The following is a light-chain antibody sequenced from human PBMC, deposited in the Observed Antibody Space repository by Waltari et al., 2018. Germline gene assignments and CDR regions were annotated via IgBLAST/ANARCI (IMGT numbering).Light chain of an antibody. V-gene: IGKV2-30*01. CDR2: KVS. J-gene: IGKJ1*01. CDR1: QSLVSSDGNTY. CDR3: MQGTHWPWT. Sequence: DVVMTQSPLSLPVTLGQPASISCRSGQSLVSSDGNTYFKWFQQRPGQSPRRLLYKVSNRDSGVPDRFSGSGSGTDFTLRISRVEAEDVGVYYCMQGTHWPWTFGQGTKVEIK.